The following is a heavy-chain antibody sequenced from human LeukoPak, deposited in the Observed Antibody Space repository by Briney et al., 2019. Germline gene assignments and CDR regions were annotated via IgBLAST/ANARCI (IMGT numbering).Heavy chain of an antibody. CDR1: GYTFTSYD. CDR2: MNPNSGNT. D-gene: IGHD4-17*01. V-gene: IGHV1-8*01. J-gene: IGHJ3*02. Sequence: ASVKVSCKASGYTFTSYDINSVRQATGQGLEWMGWMNPNSGNTGYAQKFQGRVTMTRNTSISTAYMELSSLRSEDTAVYYCARGARDYGSAFDIWGQGTMVTVSS. CDR3: ARGARDYGSAFDI.